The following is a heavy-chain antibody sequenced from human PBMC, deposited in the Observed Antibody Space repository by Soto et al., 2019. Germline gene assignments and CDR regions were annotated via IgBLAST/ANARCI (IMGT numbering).Heavy chain of an antibody. J-gene: IGHJ3*02. V-gene: IGHV3-21*06. Sequence: EVQLVESGGGLVKPGGSLRLSCAASGFTFSRHSMNWVRQAPGKGLEWVSCISGTGTFIYYSDSVKGRFTISRHDAKSSLYLQMNSLTAEDTAVYYCARGSVIDTGDALDIWGPGTMVTVS. D-gene: IGHD2-21*01. CDR2: ISGTGTFI. CDR1: GFTFSRHS. CDR3: ARGSVIDTGDALDI.